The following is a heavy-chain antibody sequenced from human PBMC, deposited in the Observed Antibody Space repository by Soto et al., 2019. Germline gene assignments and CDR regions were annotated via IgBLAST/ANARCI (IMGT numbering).Heavy chain of an antibody. CDR3: ARHHPKFDY. CDR1: GFTLSSYE. Sequence: VGSLRLSCAASGFTLSSYEMNWVRQAPGKGLEWVSYISSRGDIMYYADSVKGRFTISRDNAENSLYLQMNSLRAEDTAVYYCARHHPKFDYWGLGTLVTVSS. CDR2: ISSRGDIM. J-gene: IGHJ4*02. V-gene: IGHV3-48*03.